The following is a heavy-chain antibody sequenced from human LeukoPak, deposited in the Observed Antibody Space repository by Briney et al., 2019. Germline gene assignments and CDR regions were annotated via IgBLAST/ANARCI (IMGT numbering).Heavy chain of an antibody. CDR1: GGSISSSSYS. V-gene: IGHV4-39*07. CDR3: AREARRFDY. J-gene: IGHJ4*02. Sequence: SETLSLTCTVSGGSISSSSYSWTWIRQPPGKGLEWIGEINHSGSTNYNPSLKSRVTISVDTSKNQFSLKLSSVTAADTAVYYCAREARRFDYWGQGTLVTVSS. CDR2: INHSGST.